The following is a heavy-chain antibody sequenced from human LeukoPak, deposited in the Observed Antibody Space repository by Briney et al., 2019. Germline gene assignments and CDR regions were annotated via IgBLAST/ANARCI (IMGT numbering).Heavy chain of an antibody. CDR1: GFTFSSYS. CDR2: ISSSSSYI. V-gene: IGHV3-21*01. D-gene: IGHD2-15*01. CDR3: ARVIRVAVDAFDI. J-gene: IGHJ3*02. Sequence: PGGSLRLSCAASGFTFSSYSMNWVRQAPGKGLEWVSSISSSSSYIYYADSVKGRFTISRDNAKNSLYLQMSSLRAEDTAVYYCARVIRVAVDAFDIWGQGTMVTVSS.